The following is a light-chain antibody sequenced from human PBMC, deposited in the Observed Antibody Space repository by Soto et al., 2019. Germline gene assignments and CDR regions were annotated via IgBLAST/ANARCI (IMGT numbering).Light chain of an antibody. CDR2: GAS. CDR3: QQYNEWPPFT. CDR1: QSVSSN. V-gene: IGKV3-15*01. J-gene: IGKJ5*01. Sequence: EIVMTPSPATLSVSPGERVALSCRASQSVSSNLAWYQQTPGQAPRLLIFGASTRATGIPARFSGSGSGTEFTLTIARLEPGDSAVYYCQQYNEWPPFTFGQGTRLEI.